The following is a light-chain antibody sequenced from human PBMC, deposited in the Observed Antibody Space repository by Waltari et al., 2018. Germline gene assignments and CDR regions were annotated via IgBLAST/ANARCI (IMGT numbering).Light chain of an antibody. Sequence: EIVLTQSPGTLSLSPGESATLSCRASQSVGSNSLAWYQQIPGQAPRLHIYGASSRATGIPDRFSGSASGTDFTLSISRLEPEDFAVYYCQHYVRTWAFGQGTKVEIK. CDR2: GAS. CDR3: QHYVRTWA. J-gene: IGKJ1*01. CDR1: QSVGSNS. V-gene: IGKV3-20*01.